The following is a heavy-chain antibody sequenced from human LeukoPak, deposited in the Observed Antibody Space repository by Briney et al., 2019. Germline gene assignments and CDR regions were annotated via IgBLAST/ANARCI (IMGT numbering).Heavy chain of an antibody. D-gene: IGHD3-9*01. J-gene: IGHJ4*02. CDR2: ISTYDDNI. Sequence: GSSVKVSCKASGGTFSSYGISWVRQAPGQGLEWLGWISTYDDNIKYAQSLQGRLTLTIDTSTSTAYMELRSLTSDDTAVYYCARETYSNILTGTDYWGPGTLVTVSS. CDR3: ARETYSNILTGTDY. CDR1: GGTFSSYG. V-gene: IGHV1-18*01.